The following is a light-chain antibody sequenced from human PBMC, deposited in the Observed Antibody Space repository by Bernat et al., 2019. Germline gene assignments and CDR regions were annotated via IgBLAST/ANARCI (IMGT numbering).Light chain of an antibody. J-gene: IGLJ3*02. CDR2: DVT. V-gene: IGLV2-11*01. CDR3: CSYAGVYTWV. CDR1: SSDVGSYNY. Sequence: QSALTQPRSVSGSPGQSVTISCTGTSSDVGSYNYVSWYRQHPGKAPKLMISDVTERPSGVPDRFAVSNSGNTASLTISGLQAEDEADYYCCSYAGVYTWVFGGGTKLTVL.